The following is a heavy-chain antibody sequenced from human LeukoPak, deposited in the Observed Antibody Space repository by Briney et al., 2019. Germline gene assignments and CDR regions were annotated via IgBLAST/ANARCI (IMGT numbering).Heavy chain of an antibody. V-gene: IGHV3-7*01. J-gene: IGHJ4*02. CDR2: IKEAGSAR. CDR1: GFTFSTYW. CDR3: ARDLVGSLDY. Sequence: GGSLRLSCAASGFTFSTYWMAWVRQAPGKGLEWVANIKEAGSARHQADSVKGRFTISRDNAQNSVYLQMRSLRGEDTGVYYCARDLVGSLDYWGRGTLVT. D-gene: IGHD1-26*01.